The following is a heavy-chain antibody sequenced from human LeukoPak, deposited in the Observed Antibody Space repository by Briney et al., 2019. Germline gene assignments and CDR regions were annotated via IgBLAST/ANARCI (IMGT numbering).Heavy chain of an antibody. CDR1: GGSISSSSYY. CDR2: IYYSGST. CDR3: ARHNDRLTTVTPFDY. J-gene: IGHJ4*02. D-gene: IGHD4-17*01. V-gene: IGHV4-39*01. Sequence: PSETLSLTCTVSGGSISSSSYYWGWISQPPGKGLERIGSIYYSGSTYYNPSLKSRVTISVDTSKNQFSLKLSSVTAADTAVYYCARHNDRLTTVTPFDYWGQGTLVTVSS.